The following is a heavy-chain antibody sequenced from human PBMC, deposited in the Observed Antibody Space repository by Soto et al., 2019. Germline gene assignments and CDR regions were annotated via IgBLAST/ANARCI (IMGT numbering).Heavy chain of an antibody. CDR2: IWYDGSNK. V-gene: IGHV3-33*01. J-gene: IGHJ6*02. CDR1: GFTFSSYG. Sequence: QVQLVESGAGVVQPGRSLRLSCAASGFTFSSYGMHWVRQAPGKGLEWVAVIWYDGSNKYYADSVKGRFTISRDNSKNTLDLQMNGLRAEDTAVYYCARGLSPAKKYYYYCMDVWGQGTTFTVAS. CDR3: ARGLSPAKKYYYYCMDV.